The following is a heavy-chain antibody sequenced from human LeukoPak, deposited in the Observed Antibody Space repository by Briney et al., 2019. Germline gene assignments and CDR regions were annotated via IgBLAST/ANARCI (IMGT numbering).Heavy chain of an antibody. V-gene: IGHV6-1*01. Sequence: SQTLSLTCAISGDSVSSNIAAWNWLRQSPSSGLEWLGRTFYRSKWYNDYAVSVKGRITINPDTSKNHFYLQLNSVTPEDTAVYYCARATPYYYDSRAYFDYWGQGTLVTVSS. CDR2: TFYRSKWYN. D-gene: IGHD3-22*01. CDR1: GDSVSSNIAA. CDR3: ARATPYYYDSRAYFDY. J-gene: IGHJ4*02.